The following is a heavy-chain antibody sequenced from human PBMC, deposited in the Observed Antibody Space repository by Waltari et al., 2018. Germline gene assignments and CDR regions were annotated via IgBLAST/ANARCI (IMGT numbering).Heavy chain of an antibody. CDR3: AKHDYGDYNFAY. CDR2: IYYSGST. J-gene: IGHJ4*02. D-gene: IGHD4-17*01. V-gene: IGHV4-39*01. CDR1: GGSISSSRYY. Sequence: QLQLQESGPGLVKPSETLPLTCTVSGGSISSSRYYWGWIRQPPGKWLVWSGCIYYSGSTYYSPSLKRRVTITVDTSKNQFSRKLSSVTAADTAVYYCAKHDYGDYNFAYWGQGTLVTVSS.